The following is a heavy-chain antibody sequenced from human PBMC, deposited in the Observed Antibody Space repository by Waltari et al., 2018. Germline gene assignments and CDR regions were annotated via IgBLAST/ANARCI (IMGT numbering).Heavy chain of an antibody. CDR3: ARETVAAAGIIEPFDY. Sequence: QVQLQQSGPGLVKPSQTLSLTCAISGDSVSSNSAAWNWIRQSPSRGLEWLGRTDDRSNGVNDHAGSVKSRITINPDTSKNQFSLQLNAVTPEDTAVYYCARETVAAAGIIEPFDYWGQGTLVTVSS. D-gene: IGHD6-13*01. J-gene: IGHJ4*02. CDR1: GDSVSSNSAA. V-gene: IGHV6-1*01. CDR2: TDDRSNGVN.